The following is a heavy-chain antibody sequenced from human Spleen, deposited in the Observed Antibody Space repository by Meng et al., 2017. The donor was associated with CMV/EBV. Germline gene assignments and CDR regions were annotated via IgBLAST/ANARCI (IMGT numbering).Heavy chain of an antibody. Sequence: SCAASGFTFSSYWMSWVRQAPGKGLEWVANIKQDEGEKYYVDSVKGRFTISRDNTKNSLYLQLNSLRGDDTAVYYCARRGYNGSGPRPFDYWGQGTLVTVSS. CDR3: ARRGYNGSGPRPFDY. V-gene: IGHV3-7*01. CDR2: IKQDEGEK. D-gene: IGHD3-10*01. J-gene: IGHJ4*02. CDR1: GFTFSSYW.